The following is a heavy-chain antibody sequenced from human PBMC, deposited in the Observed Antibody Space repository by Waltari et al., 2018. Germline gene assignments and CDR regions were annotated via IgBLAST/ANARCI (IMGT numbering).Heavy chain of an antibody. CDR3: AREPYCSGGSCYSADFQH. CDR2: IIPIFGTA. D-gene: IGHD2-15*01. V-gene: IGHV1-69*01. Sequence: QVQLVQSGAEVKKPGSSVKVSCKASGGTFSSYAISWVRQAPGQGPEWMGGIIPIFGTANYAQKFQGRVTITADESTSTAYMELSSLRSEDTAVYYCAREPYCSGGSCYSADFQHWGQGTLVTVSS. CDR1: GGTFSSYA. J-gene: IGHJ1*01.